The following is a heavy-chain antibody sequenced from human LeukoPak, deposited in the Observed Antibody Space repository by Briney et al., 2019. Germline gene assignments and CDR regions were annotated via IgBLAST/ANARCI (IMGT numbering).Heavy chain of an antibody. V-gene: IGHV3-23*01. Sequence: GGSLGLSCVASGFTFSNYAMNWVRQAPGKGLEWVSAISRSGGSTYSADSVKGRFTISRDTSKHTLYLQMNSLRAEDTAVYYCAAAYFGVDQYYYGMDVWGQGTTVTVSS. J-gene: IGHJ6*02. CDR1: GFTFSNYA. CDR3: AAAYFGVDQYYYGMDV. CDR2: ISRSGGST. D-gene: IGHD3-3*01.